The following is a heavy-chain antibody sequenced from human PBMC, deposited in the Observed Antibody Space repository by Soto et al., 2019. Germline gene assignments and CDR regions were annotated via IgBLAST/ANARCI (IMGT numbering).Heavy chain of an antibody. CDR3: APTSYEYPSEYVKGGLDV. CDR1: GGSIRASY. CDR2: VEQRGST. J-gene: IGHJ6*02. V-gene: IGHV4-59*01. Sequence: SDTLSLTFSVSGGSIRASYWSGIRQSPEKALEWISYVEQRGSTNSNPSLKSRVTISVGTSKNQLSLSLRTVTPAGRAVKFCAPTSYEYPSEYVKGGLDVWGQGTTVTVSS. D-gene: IGHD3-16*01.